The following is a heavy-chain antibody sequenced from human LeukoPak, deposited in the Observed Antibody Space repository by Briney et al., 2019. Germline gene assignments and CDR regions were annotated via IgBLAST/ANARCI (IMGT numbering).Heavy chain of an antibody. V-gene: IGHV3-23*01. CDR2: ISGPGGSW. Sequence: GGSLRLSCAASGFTFSSYAMSWVRQAPGKGLEWVSAISGPGGSWDYADSVKGRFTISRDNSKNTLFLQMNSLRAEDTAIYYCAKKVGLVSAPLYYFDVWGQGTLSPSPQ. J-gene: IGHJ4*02. CDR1: GFTFSSYA. D-gene: IGHD5/OR15-5a*01. CDR3: AKKVGLVSAPLYYFDV.